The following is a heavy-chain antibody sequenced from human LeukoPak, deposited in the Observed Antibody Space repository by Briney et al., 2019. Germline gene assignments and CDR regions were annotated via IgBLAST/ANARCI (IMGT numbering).Heavy chain of an antibody. V-gene: IGHV4-34*01. CDR2: INHAGAT. D-gene: IGHD6-6*01. CDR3: ARDPAGSSSSYYNWFDP. J-gene: IGHJ5*02. CDR1: GGSFTYYY. Sequence: SETLSLTCALYGGSFTYYYWTWIRQSPGKGLEWIGEINHAGATDYNPSLKSRVTISVDTSKNQFSLKLSSVTAADTAVYYCARDPAGSSSSYYNWFDPWGQGTLVTVSS.